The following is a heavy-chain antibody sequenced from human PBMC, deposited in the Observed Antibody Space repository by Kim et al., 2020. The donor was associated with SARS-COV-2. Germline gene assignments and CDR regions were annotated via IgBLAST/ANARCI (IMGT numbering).Heavy chain of an antibody. CDR2: IYYSGST. J-gene: IGHJ4*02. V-gene: IGHV4-59*01. CDR1: GGSISSYY. CDR3: ASSSRSSGWYSGSKFDY. Sequence: SETLSLTCTVSGGSISSYYWSWIRQPPGKGLEWIGYIYYSGSTNYNPSLKSRVTISVDTSKNQFSLKLSSVTAADTAVYYCASSSRSSGWYSGSKFDYWGQGTLVTVSS. D-gene: IGHD6-19*01.